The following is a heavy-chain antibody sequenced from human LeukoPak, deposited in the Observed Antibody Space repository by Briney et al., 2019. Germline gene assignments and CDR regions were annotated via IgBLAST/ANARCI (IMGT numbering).Heavy chain of an antibody. Sequence: GGSLRLSCAASGFTFSSYAMSWVRQAPGKGLEWVSAISGSGGSTYYADSVKGRFTISRDNSKNTLYLQMNSLRAEDTAVYYCAKAYCSSTSCYWGDAFDIWGQGTMVTVSS. V-gene: IGHV3-23*01. CDR2: ISGSGGST. CDR1: GFTFSSYA. CDR3: AKAYCSSTSCYWGDAFDI. D-gene: IGHD2-2*01. J-gene: IGHJ3*02.